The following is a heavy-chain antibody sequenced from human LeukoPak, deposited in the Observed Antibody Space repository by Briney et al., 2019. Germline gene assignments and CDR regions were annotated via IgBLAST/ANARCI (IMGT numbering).Heavy chain of an antibody. CDR2: ITSGGSTI. CDR3: ARDGRYAGSSSY. D-gene: IGHD6-6*01. Sequence: GGSLRLSCAASGFTFSSYNMNWVRQAPGKGLEWVSYITSGGSTIYYADSVKGRFTISRDNAKNSLYLQMNSLRAEDTAVYYCARDGRYAGSSSYWGQGTLVTVSS. CDR1: GFTFSSYN. J-gene: IGHJ4*02. V-gene: IGHV3-48*01.